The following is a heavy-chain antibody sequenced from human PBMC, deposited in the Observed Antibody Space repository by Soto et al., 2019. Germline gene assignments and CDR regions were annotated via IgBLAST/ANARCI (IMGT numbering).Heavy chain of an antibody. Sequence: GGSLRLSCAASGFTFSIYAMHWVRQAPGKGLEWVAVISYDGSNKYYADSVKGRFTISRDNSKNTLYLQMNSLRAEDTAVYYCASDSSGYYTPFDYWGQGTLVTVSS. D-gene: IGHD3-22*01. V-gene: IGHV3-30-3*01. J-gene: IGHJ4*02. CDR2: ISYDGSNK. CDR1: GFTFSIYA. CDR3: ASDSSGYYTPFDY.